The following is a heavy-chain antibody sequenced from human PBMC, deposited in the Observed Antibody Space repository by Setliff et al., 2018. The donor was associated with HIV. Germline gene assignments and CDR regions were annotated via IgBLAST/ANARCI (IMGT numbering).Heavy chain of an antibody. CDR3: AGHVGDSFDI. CDR2: THPEDSDT. D-gene: IGHD3-16*01. Sequence: PGESLKISCKGSGYSFTNNWIGWVRQMPGKGLEWMGITHPEDSDTRYNPSFQGQVTMSTNKSISTAYLQWNSLKASDTAMYYCAGHVGDSFDIWGQGTMVTVSS. V-gene: IGHV5-51*01. CDR1: GYSFTNNW. J-gene: IGHJ3*02.